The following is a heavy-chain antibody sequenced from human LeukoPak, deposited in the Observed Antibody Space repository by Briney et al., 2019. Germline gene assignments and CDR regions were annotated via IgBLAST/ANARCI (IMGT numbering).Heavy chain of an antibody. CDR2: IIPIFGTA. CDR3: AREVGVRYFDY. V-gene: IGHV1-69*05. CDR1: GGTFSSYA. D-gene: IGHD3-3*01. J-gene: IGHJ4*02. Sequence: SVKVSCKASGGTFSSYAINWVRQAPGQGLEWMGRIIPIFGTANYAQKFQGRVTITTDESTSTAYMELSSLRSEDTAVYYCAREVGVRYFDYWGQGTLVTVSS.